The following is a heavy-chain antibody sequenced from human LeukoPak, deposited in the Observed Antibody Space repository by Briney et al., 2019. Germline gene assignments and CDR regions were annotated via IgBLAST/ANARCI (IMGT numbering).Heavy chain of an antibody. V-gene: IGHV4-4*07. CDR3: ARERCSSSSCWSAYYHYYMDV. CDR1: GGSMSSYY. J-gene: IGHJ6*03. CDR2: IYASGST. Sequence: SETLSLTCTVSGGSMSSYYWSWIRQPAGKGLEWLGRIYASGSTNYNPSLKSRVTMSVDTSKNQFSLKLSSVTAADTAVYYCARERCSSSSCWSAYYHYYMDVWGKGTTVTVSS. D-gene: IGHD2-2*01.